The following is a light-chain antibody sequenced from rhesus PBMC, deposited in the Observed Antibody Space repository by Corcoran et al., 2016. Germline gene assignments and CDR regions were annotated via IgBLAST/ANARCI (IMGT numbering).Light chain of an antibody. J-gene: IGKJ2*01. CDR3: QQYSSRPYS. CDR1: QGISSW. Sequence: DIQMTQSPSSLSASVGDTVTITCRASQGISSWLAWYQQKPGKAPKLLIYKAPSLQSGVPSRFSVSGSGTDFTLTISSLQSEDFATYYCQQYSSRPYSFGQGTKVEIK. V-gene: IGKV1-22*01. CDR2: KAP.